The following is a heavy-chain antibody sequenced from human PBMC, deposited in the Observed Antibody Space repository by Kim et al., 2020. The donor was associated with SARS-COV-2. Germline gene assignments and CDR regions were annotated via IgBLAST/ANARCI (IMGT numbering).Heavy chain of an antibody. Sequence: ADSVKGRFTLSNDNSKNALYLQMNSLRAEDRAVYYCARDKGSGGSCYFDPWGQGTLVTVSS. J-gene: IGHJ5*02. D-gene: IGHD2-15*01. CDR3: ARDKGSGGSCYFDP. V-gene: IGHV3-53*01.